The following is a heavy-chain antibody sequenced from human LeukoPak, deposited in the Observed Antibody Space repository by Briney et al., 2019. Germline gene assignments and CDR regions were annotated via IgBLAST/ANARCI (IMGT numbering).Heavy chain of an antibody. V-gene: IGHV4-59*01. CDR2: IYYSGST. CDR3: ASELVGATSFEY. D-gene: IGHD1-26*01. CDR1: GGSISSYY. Sequence: SETLSLTCTVSGGSISSYYWSWIRQPPGKGLEWIGYIYYSGSTNYNPSLKSRVTISVDTSKNQFSLKLSSVTAADTAVYYCASELVGATSFEYWGQGTLVTVSS. J-gene: IGHJ4*02.